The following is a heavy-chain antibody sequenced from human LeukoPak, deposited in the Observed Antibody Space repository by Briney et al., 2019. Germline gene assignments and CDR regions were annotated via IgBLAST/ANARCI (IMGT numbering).Heavy chain of an antibody. D-gene: IGHD6-6*01. J-gene: IGHJ4*02. CDR3: ARTPKFIAARPLDY. CDR1: GGSISSYY. Sequence: SETLSLTCTVSGGSISSYYWSWIRQPPGKGLEWIGYIYYSGSANYNPSLKSRVTISVDTSKNQFSLKLSSVTAADTAVYYCARTPKFIAARPLDYWGQGTLVTVSS. V-gene: IGHV4-59*12. CDR2: IYYSGSA.